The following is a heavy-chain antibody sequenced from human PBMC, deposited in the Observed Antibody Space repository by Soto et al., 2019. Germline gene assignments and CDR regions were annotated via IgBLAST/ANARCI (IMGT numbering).Heavy chain of an antibody. CDR1: GYSISSGYY. CDR2: IYHSGST. Sequence: SETLSLTCAVSGYSISSGYYWGWIRQPPGKGLEWIGSIYHSGSTYYNQSLKSRVTISVDTSKNQFSLKLSSVTAADTAVYYCARDRALMTTWDYYYYGMDVWGQGTTVTVSS. J-gene: IGHJ6*02. V-gene: IGHV4-38-2*02. D-gene: IGHD4-17*01. CDR3: ARDRALMTTWDYYYYGMDV.